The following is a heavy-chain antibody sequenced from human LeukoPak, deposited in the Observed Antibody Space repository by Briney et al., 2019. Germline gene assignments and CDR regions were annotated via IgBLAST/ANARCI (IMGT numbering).Heavy chain of an antibody. V-gene: IGHV3-7*01. CDR1: GFAFSDYW. CDR2: IKQDGGEQ. D-gene: IGHD3-10*01. CDR3: AREVHATFDP. Sequence: PGGSLRLSCAASGFAFSDYWMTWLRQAPGKRPEWVASIKQDGGEQFYVDSVKSRFTISKDNAESSLYLQMKSLRAEDTAVYYCAREVHATFDPWGQGILVTVSS. J-gene: IGHJ5*02.